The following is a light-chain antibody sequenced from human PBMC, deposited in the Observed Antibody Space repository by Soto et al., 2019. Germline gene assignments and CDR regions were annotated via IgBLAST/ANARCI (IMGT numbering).Light chain of an antibody. CDR2: GNN. J-gene: IGLJ3*02. Sequence: QSVLTQPPSASGTPGQTVTISSSGSSSNIGTNYVSWYQQLPGTAPKLLIYGNNQRPSGVPARFSGSRSGTSASLAISGLRSEDEADYYCAAWDDSLSGVVFGGGTKVTV. CDR1: SSNIGTNY. CDR3: AAWDDSLSGVV. V-gene: IGLV1-47*01.